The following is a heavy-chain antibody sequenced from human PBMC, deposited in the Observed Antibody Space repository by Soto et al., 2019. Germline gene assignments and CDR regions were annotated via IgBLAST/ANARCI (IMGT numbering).Heavy chain of an antibody. CDR1: GFTFSSYW. CDR3: ATAGYYDSSGYYPDDY. J-gene: IGHJ4*02. V-gene: IGHV3-74*01. CDR2: INSDGSST. D-gene: IGHD3-22*01. Sequence: PXESLRLSCAASGFTFSSYWMHWVRQAPGKGLVWVSRINSDGSSTSYADSVKGRFTISRDNAKNTLYLQMNSLRAEGTAVYYCATAGYYDSSGYYPDDYWGQGTLVTVSS.